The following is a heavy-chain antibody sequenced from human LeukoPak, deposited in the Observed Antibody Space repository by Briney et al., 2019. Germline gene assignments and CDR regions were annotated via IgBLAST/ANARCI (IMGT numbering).Heavy chain of an antibody. Sequence: SETLSLTCTVSGGSISIYYWSWVRQPPGKGLEWMGYVYNSGNTDYNPSLKSRVTISADTSKNQFSLKLTSVTAADTAVYYCARTEGSYYDSSGYYYWGQGTLVTVSS. J-gene: IGHJ4*02. CDR1: GGSISIYY. CDR3: ARTEGSYYDSSGYYY. CDR2: VYNSGNT. D-gene: IGHD3-22*01. V-gene: IGHV4-59*12.